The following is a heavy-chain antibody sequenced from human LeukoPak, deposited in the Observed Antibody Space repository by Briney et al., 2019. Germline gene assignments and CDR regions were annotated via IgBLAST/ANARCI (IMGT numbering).Heavy chain of an antibody. Sequence: GGSLRLSCAASGFTFSSYEMNWVRQAPGKGLEWVSYISSSGSTIYYADSVKGRFTISRDNAENSLYLQMNSLRAEDTAVYYCARAFNDAYDIWGQGTMVTVSS. V-gene: IGHV3-48*03. CDR1: GFTFSSYE. J-gene: IGHJ3*02. CDR2: ISSSGSTI. CDR3: ARAFNDAYDI.